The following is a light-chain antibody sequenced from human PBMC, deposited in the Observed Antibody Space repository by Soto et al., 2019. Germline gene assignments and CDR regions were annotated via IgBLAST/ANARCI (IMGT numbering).Light chain of an antibody. V-gene: IGKV3-15*01. CDR3: QQYNNWPPGT. CDR1: QSVSSN. CDR2: DAS. Sequence: EMVMTQSPATLSVSPGERVTLSCRASQSVSSNLAWYQQKPGQAPRLLIYDASTRATGIPARFSGSGSGIEFTLTISSLQSEDFAVYYCQQYNNWPPGTFGQGTKVEIK. J-gene: IGKJ1*01.